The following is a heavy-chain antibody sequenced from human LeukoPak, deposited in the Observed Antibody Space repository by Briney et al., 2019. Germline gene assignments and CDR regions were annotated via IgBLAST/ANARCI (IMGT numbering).Heavy chain of an antibody. D-gene: IGHD6-6*01. CDR2: ISAYNGNT. CDR1: GYTFTSYG. V-gene: IGHV1-18*01. Sequence: GASVKVSCKASGYTFTSYGISWVRQAPGQGLEWMGWISAYNGNTNYAQKLQGRVTMTTDTSTSTAYMELRSLRSDDTAVYYCARRSESSSRKDFDYWGQGTLVTVSS. CDR3: ARRSESSSRKDFDY. J-gene: IGHJ4*02.